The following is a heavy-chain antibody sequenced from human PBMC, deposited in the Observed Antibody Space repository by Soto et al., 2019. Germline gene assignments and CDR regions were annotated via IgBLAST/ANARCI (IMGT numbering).Heavy chain of an antibody. V-gene: IGHV3-7*05. D-gene: IGHD1-1*01. CDR2: INEGGSKK. CDR3: ATQSNWRSDV. J-gene: IGHJ4*02. Sequence: GGSLRLSCVGSGFKFSSYWMTWVRQAPGKGLEWLANINEGGSKKYYVDSVEGRFTISRDNAKNSLYLQMNSLRAEDTAVYYCATQSNWRSDVWGQGALVTVSS. CDR1: GFKFSSYW.